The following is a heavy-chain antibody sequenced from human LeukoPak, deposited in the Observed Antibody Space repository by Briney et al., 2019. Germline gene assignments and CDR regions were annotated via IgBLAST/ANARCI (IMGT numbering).Heavy chain of an antibody. CDR3: ARVQKGIAAAGTGGGWFEP. Sequence: AGGSLRLSCAASGFTFSSYAMSWVRQAPGKGLEWVSAISGSGGNTYYADSVRGQFTISRDNAKKSLYLQMNSLRAEDTAVYYCARVQKGIAAAGTGGGWFEPWGQGTLVTVS. CDR1: GFTFSSYA. D-gene: IGHD6-13*01. V-gene: IGHV3-23*01. J-gene: IGHJ5*02. CDR2: ISGSGGNT.